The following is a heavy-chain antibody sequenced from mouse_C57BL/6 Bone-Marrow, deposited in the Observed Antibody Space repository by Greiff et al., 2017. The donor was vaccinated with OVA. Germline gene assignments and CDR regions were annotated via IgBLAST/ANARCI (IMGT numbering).Heavy chain of an antibody. V-gene: IGHV2-9-1*01. Sequence: QVQLKESGPGLVAPSQSLSITCTVSGFSLTSYAISWVRQPPGKGLEWLGVIRTGGGTNYNSALKSRLSISKDNSKSQVFLKMNSLQTDDTARYYCARKSYYYGSSYEWYFDVWGKGTTVTVSS. CDR2: IRTGGGT. D-gene: IGHD1-1*01. J-gene: IGHJ1*03. CDR1: GFSLTSYA. CDR3: ARKSYYYGSSYEWYFDV.